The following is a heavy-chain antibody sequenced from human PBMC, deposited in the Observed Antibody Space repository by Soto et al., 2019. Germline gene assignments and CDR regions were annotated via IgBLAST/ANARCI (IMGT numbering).Heavy chain of an antibody. V-gene: IGHV1-58*02. CDR3: AASGGSGSYSPGYYYGMDV. CDR2: IVVGSGNT. D-gene: IGHD3-10*01. J-gene: IGHJ6*02. Sequence: QMQLVQSGPEVKKPGTSVKVSCKASGFTFTSSAMQWVRQARGQRLEWIGWIVVGSGNTNYAQKFQERVTITRDMSTSTAYMGLSSLRSEDTAVYYCAASGGSGSYSPGYYYGMDVWGQGTTVTVSS. CDR1: GFTFTSSA.